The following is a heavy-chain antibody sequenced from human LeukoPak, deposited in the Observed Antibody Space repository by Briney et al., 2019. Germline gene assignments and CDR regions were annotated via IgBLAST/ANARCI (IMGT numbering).Heavy chain of an antibody. CDR2: ISPYTTKT. Sequence: GASVKVSCKASGYTFIIYGTTWVRQAPEQGLEWMCWISPYTTKTNYAQSLQSRVTMTTDTPPSTHYMELRSLRSDDTAVYYCAREGGVGPTAPPDYYSYQMDVWGKGTTVTVSS. CDR3: AREGGVGPTAPPDYYSYQMDV. V-gene: IGHV1-18*01. J-gene: IGHJ6*03. D-gene: IGHD1-26*01. CDR1: GYTFIIYG.